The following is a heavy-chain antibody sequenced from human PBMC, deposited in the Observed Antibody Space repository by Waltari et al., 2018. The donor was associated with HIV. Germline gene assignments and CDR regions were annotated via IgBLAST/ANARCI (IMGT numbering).Heavy chain of an antibody. V-gene: IGHV3-48*03. D-gene: IGHD3-22*01. CDR3: ARSSSGYYDDAFDI. CDR1: GFTFSSYE. J-gene: IGHJ3*02. Sequence: EVQLVESGGGLVQPGGSLRLSCAASGFTFSSYEMNWVRQAPGKGLEWVSYISSSGSTIYYADSVKGRFTISRDNAKNSLYLQMNSLRAEDTAVYYCARSSSGYYDDAFDIWGQGTMVTVSS. CDR2: ISSSGSTI.